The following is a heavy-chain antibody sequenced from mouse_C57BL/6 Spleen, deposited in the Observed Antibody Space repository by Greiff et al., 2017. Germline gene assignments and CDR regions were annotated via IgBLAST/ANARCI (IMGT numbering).Heavy chain of an antibody. CDR2: IDPSDSYT. J-gene: IGHJ2*01. V-gene: IGHV1-59*01. Sequence: VQLQQPGAELVRPGTSVKLSCKASGYTFTSYWIHWVKQRPGQGLEWIGVIDPSDSYTNYNQKFKGKATLTVDTSSSTAYMQLSSLTSEDSAVYYCARETSYWGQGTTLTVSS. CDR1: GYTFTSYW. CDR3: ARETSY.